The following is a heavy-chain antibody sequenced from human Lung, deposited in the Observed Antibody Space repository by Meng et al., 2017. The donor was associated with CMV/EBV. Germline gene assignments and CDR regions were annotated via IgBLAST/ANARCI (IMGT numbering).Heavy chain of an antibody. CDR2: INPNSGGT. D-gene: IGHD2-8*01. J-gene: IGHJ3*02. V-gene: IGHV1-2*02. CDR3: ARDLGDDCTNGVCYSVDAFDI. Sequence: ASVKVSXKASGYTFTGYYMHWVRQAPGQGLEWMGWINPNSGGTNYAQKFQGRVTMTRDTSISTAYMELSRLRSDDTAVYYCARDLGDDCTNGVCYSVDAFDIWGQGPMVTFSS. CDR1: GYTFTGYY.